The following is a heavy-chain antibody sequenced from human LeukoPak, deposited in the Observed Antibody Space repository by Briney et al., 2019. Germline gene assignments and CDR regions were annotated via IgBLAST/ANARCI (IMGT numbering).Heavy chain of an antibody. Sequence: PGRSLRLLCAASGFTFSSYAMHWVRQAPGKGLEWVAVISYDGSNKYYADSMKGRFTISRDNSKNTLYLQMNSLRAEDTAVYYCAGELDYYGMDVWGQGTTVTVSS. CDR3: AGELDYYGMDV. CDR1: GFTFSSYA. J-gene: IGHJ6*02. CDR2: ISYDGSNK. V-gene: IGHV3-30-3*01. D-gene: IGHD1-1*01.